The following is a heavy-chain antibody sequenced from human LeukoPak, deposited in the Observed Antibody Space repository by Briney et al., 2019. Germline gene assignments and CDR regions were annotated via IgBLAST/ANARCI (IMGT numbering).Heavy chain of an antibody. D-gene: IGHD4-23*01. V-gene: IGHV3-23*01. J-gene: IGHJ4*02. Sequence: GGSLRLSCAASGFTFSTFAMSWVRQDPGRGLEWVSSITGAGSTTYYPESVKGRFTISRDNSKNTLYLQMNSLRAEDTAVYYCARDSSDDYGGNSGLWWGQGTLVTVSS. CDR2: ITGAGSTT. CDR3: ARDSSDDYGGNSGLW. CDR1: GFTFSTFA.